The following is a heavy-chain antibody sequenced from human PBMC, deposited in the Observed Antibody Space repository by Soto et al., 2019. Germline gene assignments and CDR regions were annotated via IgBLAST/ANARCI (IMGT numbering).Heavy chain of an antibody. CDR1: GFTVSSYW. J-gene: IGHJ6*02. CDR3: ARIAASGRGWDV. CDR2: IKQDGSEE. D-gene: IGHD6-13*01. Sequence: EVQLVESRGGLVQPGGSLRLSCVDSGFTVSSYWMRWVRQAPVKGLEWVGNIKQDGSEENYVDSVKGRFTISRDNAKNSMYLQMNSLRVEDTAVYYCARIAASGRGWDVWGQGTTVVVSS. V-gene: IGHV3-7*01.